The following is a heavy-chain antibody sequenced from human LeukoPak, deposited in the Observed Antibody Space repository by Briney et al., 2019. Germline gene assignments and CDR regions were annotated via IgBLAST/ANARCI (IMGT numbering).Heavy chain of an antibody. CDR1: GFTFSNYG. D-gene: IGHD2-21*01. V-gene: IGHV3-23*01. J-gene: IGHJ4*02. CDR3: VKARMPHCGTDCLES. CDR2: ISDSGGGT. Sequence: PGGSLRLSCVASGFTFSNYGMNWVRQAPGKGLEWVSLISDSGGGTYYADSVKGRFTISRDNSKNTEKLQMNSLRAEDTAGDYCVKARMPHCGTDCLESWGQGTLVTVSS.